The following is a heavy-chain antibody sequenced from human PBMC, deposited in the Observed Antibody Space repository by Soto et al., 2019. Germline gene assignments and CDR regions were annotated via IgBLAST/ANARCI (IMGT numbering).Heavy chain of an antibody. J-gene: IGHJ4*02. CDR1: GGTFSSYT. V-gene: IGHV1-69*08. CDR3: ARDSPRPPYGAVDY. D-gene: IGHD4-17*01. Sequence: QVQLVQSGAEVKKPGSSVKVSCKASGGTFSSYTIIWVRQAPGQGLEWMGRIIPILGIANYAQKFQGRVTITADKSTSTAYMELSSLRSEDTAVYYCARDSPRPPYGAVDYWGQGTLVTVSS. CDR2: IIPILGIA.